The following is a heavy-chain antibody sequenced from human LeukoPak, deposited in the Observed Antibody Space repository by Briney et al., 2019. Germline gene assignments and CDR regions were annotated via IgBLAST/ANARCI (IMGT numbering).Heavy chain of an antibody. Sequence: SETLSLTCAVSGGSFSGKYWTWIRQPPGKGLEWIGEIAYSGSIYYNPSLKSRVTISVDTSKNQFSLKLNSVTAADTAVYYCARDLMTWGQGTLVTVSS. CDR3: ARDLMT. CDR1: GGSFSGKY. V-gene: IGHV4-34*01. CDR2: IAYSGSI. J-gene: IGHJ4*02.